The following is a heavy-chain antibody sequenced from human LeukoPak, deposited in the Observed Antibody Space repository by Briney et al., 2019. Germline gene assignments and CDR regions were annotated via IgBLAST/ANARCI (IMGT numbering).Heavy chain of an antibody. CDR1: GFTFSSYE. CDR2: ISTSSSYI. CDR3: ARDRDWNSGFDY. Sequence: GGSLRLSCAASGFTFSSYEMNWVRQAPRKGLEWVSSISTSSSYIYYADSVKGRFTISRDNARNSLYLQMNSVRAEDTAVYYCARDRDWNSGFDYWGQGTLVTVSS. V-gene: IGHV3-21*01. D-gene: IGHD1-7*01. J-gene: IGHJ4*02.